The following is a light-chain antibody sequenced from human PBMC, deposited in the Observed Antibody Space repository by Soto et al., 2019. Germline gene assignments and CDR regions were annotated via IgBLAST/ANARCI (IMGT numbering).Light chain of an antibody. Sequence: EIVLTQSPATLSLSPGESATLSCRASQSLSNYLAWYQQKPGQAPRLLIYDATNRAAVIPARFSGSGCETGFTLTISTLGPEDCAVYYRQERSYCLFIFGPRTKVVIK. J-gene: IGKJ3*01. CDR2: DAT. V-gene: IGKV3-11*01. CDR3: QERSYCLFI. CDR1: QSLSNY.